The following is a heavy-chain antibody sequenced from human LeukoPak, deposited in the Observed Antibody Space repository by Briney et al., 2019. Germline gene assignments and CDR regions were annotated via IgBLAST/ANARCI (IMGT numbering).Heavy chain of an antibody. D-gene: IGHD2-2*01. Sequence: SVKVSCKASGGTFSSYAISWVRQAPGQGLEWMGRIIPILGIANYAQKFQGRVTITADKSTSTAYMELSSLRSEDTAVYYCAIGLGYCSSTSCPADIDYWGQGTLVTVSS. CDR2: IIPILGIA. V-gene: IGHV1-69*04. CDR1: GGTFSSYA. CDR3: AIGLGYCSSTSCPADIDY. J-gene: IGHJ4*02.